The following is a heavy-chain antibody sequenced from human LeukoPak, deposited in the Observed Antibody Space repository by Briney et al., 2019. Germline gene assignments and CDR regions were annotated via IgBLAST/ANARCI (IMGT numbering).Heavy chain of an antibody. CDR1: GYTFTSYG. D-gene: IGHD2-15*01. CDR3: ARDLGILYYNWFDP. V-gene: IGHV1-18*01. Sequence: ASVKVSCKASGYTFTSYGISWVRQAPGQGLEWMGWISAYNGNTYYAQKLQGRVTMTTDTSTSTAYMELRSLRSDDTAVYYCARDLGILYYNWFDPWGQGTLVTVSS. J-gene: IGHJ5*02. CDR2: ISAYNGNT.